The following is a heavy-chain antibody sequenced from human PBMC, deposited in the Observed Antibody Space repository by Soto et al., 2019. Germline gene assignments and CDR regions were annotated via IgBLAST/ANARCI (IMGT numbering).Heavy chain of an antibody. Sequence: HPGGSLRLSCAASGLTFSTYWMSWVRQAPGTGLEWVANINQDGSEKNYVDSVKGRFTISRDSARNSLYLQMNSLRAEGTAVYYCARDRGAYAYWGQGTLVTVSS. CDR3: ARDRGAYAY. CDR1: GLTFSTYW. CDR2: INQDGSEK. D-gene: IGHD1-26*01. J-gene: IGHJ4*02. V-gene: IGHV3-7*03.